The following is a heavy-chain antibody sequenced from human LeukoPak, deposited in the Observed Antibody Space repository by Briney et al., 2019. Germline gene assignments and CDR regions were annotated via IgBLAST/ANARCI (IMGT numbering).Heavy chain of an antibody. J-gene: IGHJ6*03. V-gene: IGHV3-30*04. CDR2: ISYDGSNK. D-gene: IGHD6-13*01. Sequence: GESLRLSCAASGFTFSSYAMHWVRQAPGKGLEWVAVISYDGSNKYYADSVKGRFTISRDNSKNTLYLQMNSLRAEDTAVYYCAKDHLYSSSWNYYYYYMDVWGKGTTVTISS. CDR3: AKDHLYSSSWNYYYYYMDV. CDR1: GFTFSSYA.